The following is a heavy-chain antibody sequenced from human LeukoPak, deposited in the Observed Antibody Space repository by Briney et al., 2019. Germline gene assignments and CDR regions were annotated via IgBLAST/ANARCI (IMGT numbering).Heavy chain of an antibody. D-gene: IGHD3-3*01. J-gene: IGHJ4*02. CDR3: ARESDFSIGS. Sequence: PGGSLRLSCAASGFTFSSYAMHWVRQAPGKGLEWVAVISYDGSNKYYADSVKGRFTISRDNSNNTLYLQMNSLRAEDTAVYYCARESDFSIGSWGQGTLVTVSS. CDR1: GFTFSSYA. CDR2: ISYDGSNK. V-gene: IGHV3-30*04.